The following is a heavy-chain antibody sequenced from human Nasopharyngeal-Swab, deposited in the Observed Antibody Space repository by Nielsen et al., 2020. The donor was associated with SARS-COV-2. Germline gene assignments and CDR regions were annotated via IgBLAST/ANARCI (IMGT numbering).Heavy chain of an antibody. D-gene: IGHD3-16*01. V-gene: IGHV4-34*01. CDR1: GGSFSGYY. J-gene: IGHJ4*02. Sequence: SETLSLTCAVYGGSFSGYYWSWIRQPPGKGLEWIGEINHSGSTNYNPSLKSRVTISVDTSKNQFSLKLSSVTAADTAVYYCARGESYDDVWEKWGQGTLVTVSS. CDR3: ARGESYDDVWEK. CDR2: INHSGST.